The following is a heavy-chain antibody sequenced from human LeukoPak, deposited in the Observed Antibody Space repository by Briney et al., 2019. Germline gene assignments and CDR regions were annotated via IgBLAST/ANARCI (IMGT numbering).Heavy chain of an antibody. Sequence: GGSLRLSCAASGFTFSSYWMSWVRQAPGKGLEWVANIKQDGSEKYYVDSVKGRFTISRDNAKNSLYLQMNSLRAEDTAVYYCARLNREFDYDFWSGYYTAHDYWGQGTLVTVSS. J-gene: IGHJ4*02. CDR2: IKQDGSEK. D-gene: IGHD3-3*01. CDR1: GFTFSSYW. CDR3: ARLNREFDYDFWSGYYTAHDY. V-gene: IGHV3-7*01.